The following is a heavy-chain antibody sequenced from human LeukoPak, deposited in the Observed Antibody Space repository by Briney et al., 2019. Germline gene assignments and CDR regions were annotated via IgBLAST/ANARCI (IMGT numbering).Heavy chain of an antibody. CDR1: GGTFSSYA. D-gene: IGHD6-6*01. CDR3: AKGYSSSPFDY. J-gene: IGHJ4*02. V-gene: IGHV1-69*05. CDR2: IIPIFGTA. Sequence: ASVKVSCKASGGTFSSYAISWVRQAPGQGREWMGGIIPIFGTANYAQKFQGRVTITTDESTSTAYMELSSLRSEDTAVYYCAKGYSSSPFDYWGQGTLVTVSS.